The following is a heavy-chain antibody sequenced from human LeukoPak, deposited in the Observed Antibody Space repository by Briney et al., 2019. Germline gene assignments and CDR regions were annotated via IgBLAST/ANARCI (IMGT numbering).Heavy chain of an antibody. J-gene: IGHJ4*02. CDR3: ARDLRVVVTAPTTCFDY. D-gene: IGHD2-21*02. Sequence: ASVKVSCKASGYTFTGYFMHWVRQAPGQGLEWMGRINPNSGDTEYAQTFQGRVTMTRDTSISTAYMDLRSLRSDDTAVYYCARDLRVVVTAPTTCFDYWGQGTLVTVSS. CDR1: GYTFTGYF. CDR2: INPNSGDT. V-gene: IGHV1-2*06.